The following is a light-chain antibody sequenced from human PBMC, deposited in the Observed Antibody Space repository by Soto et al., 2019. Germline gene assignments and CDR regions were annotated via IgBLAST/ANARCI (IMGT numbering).Light chain of an antibody. Sequence: DIQMTQSPSTLSASVGDRATITCRASQTISSWLAWYQQKPGKAPKLLIYDVSSLESGVPSRFSGSGSGTDITLTISSLQPDDFASYYCQQYNSFWTFGQGTKVEIK. V-gene: IGKV1-5*01. CDR1: QTISSW. J-gene: IGKJ1*01. CDR3: QQYNSFWT. CDR2: DVS.